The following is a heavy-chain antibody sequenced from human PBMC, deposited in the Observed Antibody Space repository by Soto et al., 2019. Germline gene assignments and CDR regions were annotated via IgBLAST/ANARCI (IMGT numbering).Heavy chain of an antibody. CDR3: ARGGYGYSNSWYFDY. J-gene: IGHJ4*02. Sequence: AAVKVSCKASGYTFTGYYMHWVRQAPGQGLEWMGWINPNSGGTNYAQKFQGRVTMTRDTSISTAYMELSRLRYDDKAVYYCARGGYGYSNSWYFDYWGQRTLVTVSS. D-gene: IGHD6-13*01. V-gene: IGHV1-2*02. CDR1: GYTFTGYY. CDR2: INPNSGGT.